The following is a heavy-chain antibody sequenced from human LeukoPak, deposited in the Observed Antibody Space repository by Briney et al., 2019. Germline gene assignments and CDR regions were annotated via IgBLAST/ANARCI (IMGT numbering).Heavy chain of an antibody. Sequence: SETLSLTCTVSGGSISSGSYYWSWIRQPAGKGLEWIGRIYTSGSTNYNPSLKSRVTISVDTSKNQFSLKLSSVTAADTAVYYCARDPELRFLEWSPGAFDIWGQGTMVTVSS. D-gene: IGHD3-3*01. CDR1: GGSISSGSYY. V-gene: IGHV4-61*02. J-gene: IGHJ3*02. CDR2: IYTSGST. CDR3: ARDPELRFLEWSPGAFDI.